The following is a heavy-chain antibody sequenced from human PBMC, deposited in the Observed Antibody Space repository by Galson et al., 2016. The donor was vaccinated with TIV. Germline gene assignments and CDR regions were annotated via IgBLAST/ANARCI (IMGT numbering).Heavy chain of an antibody. CDR1: GFTFSSYA. CDR3: AKHFTRYVVSDGVLDV. V-gene: IGHV3-23*01. J-gene: IGHJ6*02. D-gene: IGHD3-9*01. Sequence: SLRLSCAASGFTFSSYAMGWVRQVPGKGLEWVSTIRGSGISKYYADSVKGRFTISRDNSKSTVCLRMDSLRAEDTAIYYCAKHFTRYVVSDGVLDVWGQGTTVTVS. CDR2: IRGSGISK.